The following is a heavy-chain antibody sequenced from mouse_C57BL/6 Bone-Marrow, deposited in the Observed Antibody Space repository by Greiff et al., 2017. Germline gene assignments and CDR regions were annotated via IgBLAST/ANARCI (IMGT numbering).Heavy chain of an antibody. CDR1: GFNIKDYY. D-gene: IGHD1-1*01. V-gene: IGHV14-2*01. Sequence: DVHLVESGAELVKPGASVKLSCTASGFNIKDYYMHWVKQRTEQGLEWIGRIDPEDGATKYAPKFQGKATITADTSSNTAYLQLSSLTSEDTAVYYCASHYGISYYDMDYWGQGTSVTVSS. CDR3: ASHYGISYYDMDY. CDR2: IDPEDGAT. J-gene: IGHJ4*01.